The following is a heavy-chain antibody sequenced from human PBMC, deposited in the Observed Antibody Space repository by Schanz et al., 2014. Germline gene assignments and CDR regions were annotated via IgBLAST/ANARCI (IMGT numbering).Heavy chain of an antibody. CDR3: ARGRVLES. Sequence: EVQLVESGGGLVQPGGSLRLSCTASGFPFSDYFMAWIRQPPGRGLEWVSAISGSGGNTYYADSVKGRFTISRDNSKNTVYIQMNSLRAEDTAVYYCARGRVLESWGQGTLVTVSS. V-gene: IGHV3-23*04. D-gene: IGHD1-1*01. CDR2: ISGSGGNT. J-gene: IGHJ5*02. CDR1: GFPFSDYF.